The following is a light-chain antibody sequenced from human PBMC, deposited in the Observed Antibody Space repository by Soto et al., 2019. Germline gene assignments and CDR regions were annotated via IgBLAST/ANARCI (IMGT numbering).Light chain of an antibody. CDR3: QQYNSYPLT. Sequence: DIQMTQSPSTLSASVGDRVTITCRASQSIRSWLAWYQQKPGRAPTPLIYKASTLESGVPSRFSGSGSGTEFTLTISSLQPDDFATYDCQQYNSYPLTFGQGTRLEIK. J-gene: IGKJ5*01. CDR2: KAS. V-gene: IGKV1-5*03. CDR1: QSIRSW.